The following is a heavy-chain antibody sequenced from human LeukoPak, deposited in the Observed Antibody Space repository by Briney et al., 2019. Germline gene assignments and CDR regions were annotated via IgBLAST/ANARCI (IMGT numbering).Heavy chain of an antibody. CDR2: LIPIFVTA. D-gene: IGHD3-3*01. V-gene: IGHV1-69*05. Sequence: GASVTLSCNASGGTFTSYAIGWVRHAPGQGLEWMGGLIPIFVTATHAQEYQDRVTITTDESTSTAYMELSSLRSEDTAVYYCARVWSDYSNDYWGQGTLVTVSS. CDR1: GGTFTSYA. CDR3: ARVWSDYSNDY. J-gene: IGHJ4*02.